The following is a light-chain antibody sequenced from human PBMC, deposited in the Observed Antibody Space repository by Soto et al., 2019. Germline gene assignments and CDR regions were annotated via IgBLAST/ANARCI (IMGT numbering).Light chain of an antibody. Sequence: DIQMTQSPSTLSASVGDRVTITCRASQSISSWLAWYQQKPGKAPKLLIYDASSLESGVPTRFSGSGSGTESTLTISSLQPDDFATYYCEQYNSSPSLTFGGGTKVEIK. V-gene: IGKV1-5*01. J-gene: IGKJ4*01. CDR3: EQYNSSPSLT. CDR2: DAS. CDR1: QSISSW.